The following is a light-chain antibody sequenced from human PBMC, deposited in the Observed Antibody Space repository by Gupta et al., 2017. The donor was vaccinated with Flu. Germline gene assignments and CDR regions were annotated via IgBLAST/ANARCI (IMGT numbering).Light chain of an antibody. CDR2: LNSDGRH. CDR1: SGHSSYA. V-gene: IGLV4-69*01. J-gene: IGLJ2*01. CDR3: QTRGNGIHVV. Sequence: LVLTQSPSASASLGAPDKLTCPLSSGHSSYAIAWHRQQQEKGPRYLMKLNSDGRHSKGDGIPDRFSGSSSGGERYLTISSLQSEGEADYYCQTRGNGIHVVFGGGTKLTVL.